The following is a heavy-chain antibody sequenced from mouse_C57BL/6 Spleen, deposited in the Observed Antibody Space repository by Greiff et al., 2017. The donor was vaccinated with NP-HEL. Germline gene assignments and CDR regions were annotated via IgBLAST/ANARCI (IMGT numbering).Heavy chain of an antibody. Sequence: QVQLQQPGAELVKPGASVKLSCKASGYTFTSYWMHWVKQRPGQGLEWIGMIHPNSGSTNYNEKFKSKATLTVDKSSSTAYMQLSSLTSEDSAVYYRARYPITTVVVPEYFDVWGTGTTVTVSS. CDR1: GYTFTSYW. CDR3: ARYPITTVVVPEYFDV. J-gene: IGHJ1*03. D-gene: IGHD1-1*01. V-gene: IGHV1-64*01. CDR2: IHPNSGST.